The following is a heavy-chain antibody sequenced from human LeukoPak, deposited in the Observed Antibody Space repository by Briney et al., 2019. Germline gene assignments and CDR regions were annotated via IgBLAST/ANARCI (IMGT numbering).Heavy chain of an antibody. J-gene: IGHJ6*02. Sequence: PSETLSLTCTVSGGSISSYYWSWIRQPPGKGLEWIGYIYYSGSTNYNPSLKSRVTISVDTSKNQFSLKLSSVTAADTAVYYCARVPLPDYYYYYGMDVWGQGTTVTVSS. CDR3: ARVPLPDYYYYYGMDV. V-gene: IGHV4-59*12. CDR1: GGSISSYY. CDR2: IYYSGST. D-gene: IGHD2-21*02.